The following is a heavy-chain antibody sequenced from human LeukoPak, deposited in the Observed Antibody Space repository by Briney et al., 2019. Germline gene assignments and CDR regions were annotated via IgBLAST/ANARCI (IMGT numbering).Heavy chain of an antibody. Sequence: GGSLRLSCAVSGFTFSSYWMTWVRQAPGKGLQWVANINQDGREKYYMGSMKGRLNISRDNTENSVFLQLTSLRPEDTGIYFCAKGRDYGDYRGQGTLVAVSS. CDR1: GFTFSSYW. V-gene: IGHV3-7*01. J-gene: IGHJ4*02. CDR2: INQDGREK. CDR3: AKGRDYGDY.